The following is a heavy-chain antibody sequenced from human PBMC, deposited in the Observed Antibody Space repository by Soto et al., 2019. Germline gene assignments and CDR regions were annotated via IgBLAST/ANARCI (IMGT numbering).Heavy chain of an antibody. Sequence: SETLSLTCTVSGGSISSGGYYWSWIRQHPGKGLEWIGYIYYSGSTYYNPSLKSRVTISVDTSKNQFSLKLSSVTAADTAVYYCAREDYSYYYSYGMDVWGQGTTVTVSS. CDR3: AREDYSYYYSYGMDV. CDR1: GGSISSGGYY. D-gene: IGHD4-4*01. J-gene: IGHJ6*02. CDR2: IYYSGST. V-gene: IGHV4-31*03.